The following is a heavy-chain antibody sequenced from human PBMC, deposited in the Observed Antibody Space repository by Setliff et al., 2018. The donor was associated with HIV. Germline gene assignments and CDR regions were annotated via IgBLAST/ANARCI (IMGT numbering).Heavy chain of an antibody. CDR1: GYSISNGYY. V-gene: IGHV4-38-2*01. Sequence: SETLSLTCGVSGYSISNGYYWGWLRQSPGKGLEWIGSMFHSGNTYYNPSLESRVSMSVDTSTNQVSLQLSSVTATDTAVYYCARGKSGSYDAYDMWGQGTMVTVSS. D-gene: IGHD5-12*01. CDR3: ARGKSGSYDAYDM. CDR2: MFHSGNT. J-gene: IGHJ3*02.